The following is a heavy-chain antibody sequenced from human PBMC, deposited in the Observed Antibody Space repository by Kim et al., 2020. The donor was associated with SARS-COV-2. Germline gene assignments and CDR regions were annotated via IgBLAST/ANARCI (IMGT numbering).Heavy chain of an antibody. CDR3: AREALMTTVGSGGMDV. V-gene: IGHV3-30*07. Sequence: SVKGRFTISRDNSKNTLYLQMNSLRAEDTAVYYCAREALMTTVGSGGMDVWGQGTTVTVCS. D-gene: IGHD4-17*01. J-gene: IGHJ6*02.